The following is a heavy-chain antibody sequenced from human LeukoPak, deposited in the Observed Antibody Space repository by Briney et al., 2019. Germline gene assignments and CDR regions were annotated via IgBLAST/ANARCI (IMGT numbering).Heavy chain of an antibody. J-gene: IGHJ4*02. CDR3: ARVGHSYGVLDY. CDR2: ISSSRASQS. V-gene: IGHV3-11*05. Sequence: GGSLRLSCAASGFIFSDYYMSWMRQAPGKGLEWVSYISSSRASQSDYADSVKGRFTISRDNAKNSLYLQMNSLRGEDTAVYYCARVGHSYGVLDYWGQGILVTVSS. CDR1: GFIFSDYY. D-gene: IGHD5-18*01.